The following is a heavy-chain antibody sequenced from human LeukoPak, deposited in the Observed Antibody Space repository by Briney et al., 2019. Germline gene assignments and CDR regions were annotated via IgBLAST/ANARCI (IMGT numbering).Heavy chain of an antibody. CDR3: ARDTPMAHYYMDV. J-gene: IGHJ6*03. CDR1: GYTFTSYY. CDR2: INPSGGST. V-gene: IGHV1-46*01. D-gene: IGHD5-24*01. Sequence: ASVKVSCKASGYTFTSYYMHWVRQAPGQGLEWMGIINPSGGSTSYAQKFQGRVTMTRDMSTSTVYMELSSLRSEDTAVYYCARDTPMAHYYMDVWGKGTTVTVSS.